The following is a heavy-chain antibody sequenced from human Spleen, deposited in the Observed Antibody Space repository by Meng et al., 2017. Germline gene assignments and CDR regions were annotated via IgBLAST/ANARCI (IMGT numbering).Heavy chain of an antibody. CDR3: ARDIARTYWYFDL. CDR1: GYSISSGYY. Sequence: SETLSLTCAVSGYSISSGYYWGWIRQPPGKGLEWIGSIYHSGSTFYNPSLTSRVTISVDTSKNQFSLRLTSVTAADTAVYYCARDIARTYWYFDLWGRGTLVTVSS. D-gene: IGHD6-13*01. CDR2: IYHSGST. J-gene: IGHJ2*01. V-gene: IGHV4-38-2*02.